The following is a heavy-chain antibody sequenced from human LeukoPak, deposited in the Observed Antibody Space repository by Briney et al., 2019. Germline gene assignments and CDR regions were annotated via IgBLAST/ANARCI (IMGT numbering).Heavy chain of an antibody. CDR2: IVVGSGNT. J-gene: IGHJ6*03. CDR1: GYTFTSYD. V-gene: IGHV1-58*02. CDR3: AAALDYYYYYYMDV. Sequence: GASVKVSCKASGYTFTSYDINWVRQARGQRLEWIGWIVVGSGNTNYAQKFQERVTITRDMSTSTAYMELSSLRSEDTAVYYCAAALDYYYYYYMDVWGKGTTVTVSS.